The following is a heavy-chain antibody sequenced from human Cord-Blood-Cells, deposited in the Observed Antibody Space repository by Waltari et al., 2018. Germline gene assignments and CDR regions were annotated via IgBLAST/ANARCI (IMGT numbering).Heavy chain of an antibody. Sequence: EVQLVESGGGLVQPGGSLKLSCAASGFTFSGSAIHWAPQASGKGLEWVGRIRSKANSYATAYAASVKGRFTISRDDSKNTAYLQMNSLKTEDTAVCYCTIAAAGNWFDPWGQGTLVTVSS. V-gene: IGHV3-73*02. J-gene: IGHJ5*02. CDR3: TIAAAGNWFDP. CDR2: IRSKANSYAT. D-gene: IGHD6-13*01. CDR1: GFTFSGSA.